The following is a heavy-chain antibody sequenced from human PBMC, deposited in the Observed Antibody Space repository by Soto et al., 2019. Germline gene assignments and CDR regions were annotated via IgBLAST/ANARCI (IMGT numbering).Heavy chain of an antibody. CDR1: GGTFSSYA. Sequence: QVQLVQSGAEVKKPGSSVKVSCKASGGTFSSYAISWVRQAPGQGLEWMGGIIPIFGTANYAQKFQGRVRITADESTSTAYMELSSLRSEDTAVYYCARDPLTYYDILTGYYEFDYWGQGTLVTVSS. J-gene: IGHJ4*02. V-gene: IGHV1-69*01. CDR2: IIPIFGTA. D-gene: IGHD3-9*01. CDR3: ARDPLTYYDILTGYYEFDY.